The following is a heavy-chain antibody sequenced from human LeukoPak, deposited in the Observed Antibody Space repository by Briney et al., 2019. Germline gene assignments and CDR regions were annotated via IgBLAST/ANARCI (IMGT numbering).Heavy chain of an antibody. CDR3: ARERGDYYDSSAHKPFDY. CDR1: GFTFSSYS. Sequence: GGSLRLSCAASGFTFSSYSMNWVRQAPGKGLEWVSSISSSSSYIYYADSVKGRFTTSRDNAKNSLYLQMNSLRAEDTAVYYCARERGDYYDSSAHKPFDYWGQGTLVTVS. D-gene: IGHD3-22*01. V-gene: IGHV3-21*01. CDR2: ISSSSSYI. J-gene: IGHJ4*02.